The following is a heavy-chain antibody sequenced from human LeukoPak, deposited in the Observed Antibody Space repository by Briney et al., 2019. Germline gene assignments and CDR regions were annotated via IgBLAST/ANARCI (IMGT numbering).Heavy chain of an antibody. D-gene: IGHD2-15*01. CDR3: ARVLSGGSCIFDY. CDR2: IKENGSEE. V-gene: IGHV3-7*03. CDR1: GFIFKRYW. J-gene: IGHJ4*02. Sequence: PGGSLRLSCGTSGFIFKRYWMSWVRQAPGKGPEWVANIKENGSEEYYVDSVKGRFTISRDNAKNSLYLQMNSLRAEDTAVYYCARVLSGGSCIFDYWGQGTPVTVSS.